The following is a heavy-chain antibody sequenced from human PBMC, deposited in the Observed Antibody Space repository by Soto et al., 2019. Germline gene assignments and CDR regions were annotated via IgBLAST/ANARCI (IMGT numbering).Heavy chain of an antibody. V-gene: IGHV3-30*09. CDR2: ISLDGSRR. Sequence: QVQLVESGGGVVQPGRSLRLSCAASGVAFIGHSLSWVRQAPGKGLEWVAAISLDGSRRHYADSVKGRFAMSRDDSKKSIYLEMNSLGLEDTAIYYCTRVGWGVNFAGGFDPWGQGTLVTVSS. CDR3: TRVGWGVNFAGGFDP. CDR1: GVAFIGHS. D-gene: IGHD3-16*01. J-gene: IGHJ5*02.